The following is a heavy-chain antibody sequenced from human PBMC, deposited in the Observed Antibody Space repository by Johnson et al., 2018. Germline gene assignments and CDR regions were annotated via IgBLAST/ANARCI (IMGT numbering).Heavy chain of an antibody. CDR3: SKDTSGTAPFDS. Sequence: EVQLVETGGGLVKPGRSXRLSCTASGFSFSGYSMNWVRQAPGKGLEWVSSISRSSSLIYYADSLKGRFTISRDNAKNTLYLQMNSLRAEDTAVYYCSKDTSGTAPFDSWGQGTLVTVSS. CDR1: GFSFSGYS. J-gene: IGHJ4*02. CDR2: ISRSSSLI. D-gene: IGHD1-7*01. V-gene: IGHV3-21*04.